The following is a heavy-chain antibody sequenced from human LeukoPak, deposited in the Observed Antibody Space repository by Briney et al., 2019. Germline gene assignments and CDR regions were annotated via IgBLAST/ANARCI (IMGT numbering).Heavy chain of an antibody. D-gene: IGHD3-10*01. CDR3: ARAHYYGSASYPSYYYYGMDV. V-gene: IGHV3-13*01. Sequence: PGGSLRLSCAASGFTFSSYDMHWVRQATGKGLEWVSAIGTAGDTYYPGSVKGRFTISRENAKNSLYLQMNSLRAGDTAVYYCARAHYYGSASYPSYYYYGMDVWGQGTTVTVSS. J-gene: IGHJ6*02. CDR2: IGTAGDT. CDR1: GFTFSSYD.